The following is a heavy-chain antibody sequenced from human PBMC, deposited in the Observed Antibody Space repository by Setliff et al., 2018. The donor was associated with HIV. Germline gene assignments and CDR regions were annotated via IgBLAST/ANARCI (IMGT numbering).Heavy chain of an antibody. J-gene: IGHJ4*02. Sequence: GASVKVSCKASGYTFTSYGISWVRQTPGQGLEWMGWISAYNGNTNYAQKFQGRVTMTTDTSTSTVYMELSSLKSEDTAVYYWATEYNSLDSWGQGTLVTVSS. CDR2: ISAYNGNT. CDR1: GYTFTSYG. V-gene: IGHV1-18*01. D-gene: IGHD1-20*01. CDR3: ATEYNSLDS.